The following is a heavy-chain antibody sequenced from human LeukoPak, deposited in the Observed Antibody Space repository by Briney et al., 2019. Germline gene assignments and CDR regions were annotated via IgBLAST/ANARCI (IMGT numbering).Heavy chain of an antibody. CDR3: ASRSEFDY. D-gene: IGHD3-16*02. CDR1: GFTFSSNS. CDR2: ISSSSSYI. J-gene: IGHJ4*02. Sequence: GGSLRLSCGVSGFTFSSNSMNWVRQAPGKGLEWVSSISSSSSYISYADSVKGRFTISRDNAKNSSYLQMNSLRAEDTAVYYCASRSEFDYWGQGTLVTVSS. V-gene: IGHV3-21*01.